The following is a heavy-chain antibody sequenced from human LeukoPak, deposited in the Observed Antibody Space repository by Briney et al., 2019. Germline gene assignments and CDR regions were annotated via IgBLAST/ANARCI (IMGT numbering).Heavy chain of an antibody. CDR1: GFTFNEYA. CDR2: ISDIGYST. D-gene: IGHD3-22*01. J-gene: IGHJ4*02. V-gene: IGHV3-23*01. Sequence: GGSQRLSCAASGFTFNEYAMNWVRQAPGKGLEWVSSISDIGYSTYYADSVKGRFTISRDNSRSTLYLQMNSLRADDTATYYCAKDRGTIRMMVVVAVPGPSHFFDSCGLGTLVTVSS. CDR3: AKDRGTIRMMVVVAVPGPSHFFDS.